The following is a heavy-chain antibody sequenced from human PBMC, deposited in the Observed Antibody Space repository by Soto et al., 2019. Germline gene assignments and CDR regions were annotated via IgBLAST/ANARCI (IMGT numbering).Heavy chain of an antibody. CDR2: ISYDGSNK. V-gene: IGHV3-30-3*01. CDR1: GFTFSSYA. CDR3: ARGKAWGWELAGYFDY. D-gene: IGHD1-26*01. J-gene: IGHJ4*02. Sequence: QVQLVESGGGVVQPGRSLRLSCAASGFTFSSYAMHWVRLAPGKGLEWVAVISYDGSNKYYADSVKGRFTISRDNSKNTLYLQMNSLRAEDTAVYYCARGKAWGWELAGYFDYWGQGTLVTVSS.